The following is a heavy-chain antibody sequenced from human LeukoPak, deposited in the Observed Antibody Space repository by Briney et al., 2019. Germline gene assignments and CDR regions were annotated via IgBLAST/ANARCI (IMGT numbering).Heavy chain of an antibody. V-gene: IGHV1-69*04. CDR2: IIPILGIA. CDR3: ARIPIQLWSSLDY. J-gene: IGHJ4*02. Sequence: SVKVSCKASGGTFSSYAISWVRQAPGQGLEWMGRIIPILGIANYAQKFQGRVTITADKSTSTAYMELSSLRSEDTAVYYCARIPIQLWSSLDYWGQGTLVTVSS. CDR1: GGTFSSYA. D-gene: IGHD5-18*01.